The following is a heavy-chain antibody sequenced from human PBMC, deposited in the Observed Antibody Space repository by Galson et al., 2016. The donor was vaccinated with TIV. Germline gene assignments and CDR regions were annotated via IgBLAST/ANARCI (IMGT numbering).Heavy chain of an antibody. CDR3: AQAFYYDSSAYYFHF. Sequence: SVKVSCKASGYVFIAYYIHWVRQAPGHGLEWMGRINPNSGGSNSAQKFQGRVTMTSDTSISTAYMELSGLTSDDTVVYYCAQAFYYDSSAYYFHFWGQGTLVSVSS. CDR1: GYVFIAYY. V-gene: IGHV1-2*05. D-gene: IGHD3-22*01. CDR2: INPNSGGS. J-gene: IGHJ4*02.